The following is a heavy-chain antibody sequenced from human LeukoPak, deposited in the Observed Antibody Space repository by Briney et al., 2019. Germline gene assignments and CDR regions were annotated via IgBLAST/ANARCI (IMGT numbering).Heavy chain of an antibody. J-gene: IGHJ4*02. CDR2: VYYSGTT. D-gene: IGHD6-19*01. CDR3: ARQPVRWGSGGRSYFDY. V-gene: IGHV4-39*01. CDR1: GGSVSSSSYY. Sequence: PSETLSLTCTVSGGSVSSSSYYWGWIRQPPGKGLEWIGSVYYSGTTYYNPSLESRVTISIDTSKNHFSLNLNPVTATDTAMYYCARQPVRWGSGGRSYFDYWGQGTLVTVSS.